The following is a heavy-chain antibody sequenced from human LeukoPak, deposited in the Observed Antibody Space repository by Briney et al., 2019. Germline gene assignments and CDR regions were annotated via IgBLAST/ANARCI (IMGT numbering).Heavy chain of an antibody. D-gene: IGHD3-22*01. CDR1: GYTLTELS. V-gene: IGHV1-24*01. CDR2: FDPEDGET. CDR3: ATDRPTYYYDSSGYYPWYFDL. J-gene: IGHJ2*01. Sequence: ASVKVSCKVSGYTLTELSMHWVRQAPGKGLEWMGGFDPEDGETIYAQKFQGRVTMTEDTSTDTAYMELSSLRSEDTAVYYCATDRPTYYYDSSGYYPWYFDLWGRGTLVTVSS.